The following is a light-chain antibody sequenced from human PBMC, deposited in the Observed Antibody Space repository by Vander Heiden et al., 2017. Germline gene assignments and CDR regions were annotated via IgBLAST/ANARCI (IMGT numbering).Light chain of an antibody. J-gene: IGLJ3*02. CDR3: QSYDSSLSRV. Sequence: QSVLTQPPSVSGAPGPRVTISCTGSSSNIGAGYDVHWYQLLPGTAPKRLIYADNKRPSGVPDRFSGSKSATSASLAITGLQAEDEADYYCQSYDSSLSRVFGGGTKLTGL. CDR1: SSNIGAGYD. CDR2: ADN. V-gene: IGLV1-40*01.